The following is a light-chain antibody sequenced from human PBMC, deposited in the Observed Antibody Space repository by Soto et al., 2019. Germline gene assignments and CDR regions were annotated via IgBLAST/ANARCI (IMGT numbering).Light chain of an antibody. CDR2: GAS. CDR1: QSVRANS. CDR3: QFYDNSPPFT. Sequence: IVLTQSPGTLSLSPGDRATLSCRTSQSVRANSLAWYQHKPGQVPRLLIYGASTRATGVPDRFTVSGSGTDFTLTITRLEPEDFAVFYCQFYDNSPPFTFGQGTKLEIK. V-gene: IGKV3-20*01. J-gene: IGKJ2*01.